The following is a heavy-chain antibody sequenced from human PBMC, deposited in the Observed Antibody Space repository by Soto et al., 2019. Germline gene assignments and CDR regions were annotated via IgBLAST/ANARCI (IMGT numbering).Heavy chain of an antibody. J-gene: IGHJ5*02. V-gene: IGHV3-33*01. CDR3: ARDVRYYDAITWSDP. Sequence: GGSLRLSCAASGFTFSSYGMHWVRQAPGKGLEWVAVIWYDGSNKYYADSVKGRFTISRDNSKNTLYLQMNSLRAEDTAVYYCARDVRYYDAITWSDPWGQGTLVTVSS. D-gene: IGHD3-22*01. CDR1: GFTFSSYG. CDR2: IWYDGSNK.